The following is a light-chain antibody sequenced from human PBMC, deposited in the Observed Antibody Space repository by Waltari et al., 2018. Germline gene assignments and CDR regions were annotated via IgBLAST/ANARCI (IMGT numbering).Light chain of an antibody. CDR2: GAS. Sequence: EIVLTQSPAPLSLSPGESATLSCRASQSVSTYLAWYQQKPGQVPRLLIYGASNRATGIPARFSGSGSGTDFTLTISSLEPEDFAVYYCQQRISWLGWTFGQGTKVEIK. V-gene: IGKV3-11*01. CDR3: QQRISWLGWT. J-gene: IGKJ1*01. CDR1: QSVSTY.